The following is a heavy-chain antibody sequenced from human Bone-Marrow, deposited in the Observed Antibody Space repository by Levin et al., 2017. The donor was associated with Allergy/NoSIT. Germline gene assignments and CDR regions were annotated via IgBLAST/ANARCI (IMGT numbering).Heavy chain of an antibody. V-gene: IGHV1-69*01. D-gene: IGHD5-24*01. CDR1: GVTFSSLN. CDR2: IIPVFGPA. Sequence: KISCKASGVTFSSLNINWVRQAPGQGLEWMGGIIPVFGPANYGQKFQARLTITADESTNTAYMELSSLTSEDTAVYFCAGKDGYTTWGQGTRVIVSS. CDR3: AGKDGYTT. J-gene: IGHJ4*02.